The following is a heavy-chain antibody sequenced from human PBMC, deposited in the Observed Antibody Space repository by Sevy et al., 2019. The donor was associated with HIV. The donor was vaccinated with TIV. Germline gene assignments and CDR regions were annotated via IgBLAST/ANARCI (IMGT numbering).Heavy chain of an antibody. Sequence: GGSLRLSCAASGFTFTNYAMNWVRQAPGKGLEWVSGISDSGDTRHYAESVKGRFTISRDNSKNTVSLQMSNLRAEDTAIYYCANLPSALMFREKGYWGQGTLVTVSS. J-gene: IGHJ4*02. V-gene: IGHV3-23*01. D-gene: IGHD3-10*01. CDR1: GFTFTNYA. CDR3: ANLPSALMFREKGY. CDR2: ISDSGDTR.